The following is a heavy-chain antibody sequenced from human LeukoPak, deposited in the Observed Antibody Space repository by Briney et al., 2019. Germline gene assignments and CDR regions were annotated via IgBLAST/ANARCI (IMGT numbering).Heavy chain of an antibody. Sequence: SETLSLTCAVSGGSFSGYSWNWIRQPPGKGLEWIGEINQSGSTKYNPSLKSRVTISIDTSKSQFSVEVNSVTAADTAVYYCARCDSGGWFFDSWGQGDLVTVSS. CDR3: ARCDSGGWFFDS. CDR1: GGSFSGYS. D-gene: IGHD6-19*01. J-gene: IGHJ5*01. V-gene: IGHV4-34*01. CDR2: INQSGST.